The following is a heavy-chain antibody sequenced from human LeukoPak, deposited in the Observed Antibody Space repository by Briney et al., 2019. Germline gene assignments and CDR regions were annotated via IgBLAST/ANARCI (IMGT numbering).Heavy chain of an antibody. CDR2: INHSGST. CDR3: ARATSYSRDYYGMDV. D-gene: IGHD4-4*01. CDR1: GGSISSYY. J-gene: IGHJ6*02. Sequence: PSETLSLTCTVSGGSISSYYWSWIRQPPGKGLEWIGEINHSGSTNYNPSLKSRVTISVDTSKNQFSLKLSSVTAADTAVYYCARATSYSRDYYGMDVWGQGTTVTVSS. V-gene: IGHV4-34*01.